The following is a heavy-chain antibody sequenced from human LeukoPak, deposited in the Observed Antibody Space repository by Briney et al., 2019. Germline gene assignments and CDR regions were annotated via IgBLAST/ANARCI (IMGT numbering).Heavy chain of an antibody. CDR3: ARGNIAVAGTYDY. CDR1: GFTFSSYE. D-gene: IGHD6-19*01. J-gene: IGHJ4*02. CDR2: ISSSGSTI. Sequence: GGSLRLSCAASGFTFSSYEMNWVRQAPGKGLEWVSYISSSGSTIYYADSVKGRFTISRDNAKNSLYLQMNSLRAEDTAVYYCARGNIAVAGTYDYWGQGTLVTVSS. V-gene: IGHV3-48*03.